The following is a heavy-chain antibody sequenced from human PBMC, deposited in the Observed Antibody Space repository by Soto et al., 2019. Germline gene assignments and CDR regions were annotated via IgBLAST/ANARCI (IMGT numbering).Heavy chain of an antibody. CDR1: GYTLASYA. V-gene: IGHV1-3*01. Sequence: ASLKVYCKACGYTLASYAIHWVRQAPGQRLEWMGWINAGNGNTKYSQKFQGRVTITRDTSASTAYMELSSLRSEDTAVYYCARELGRWLQFGAFDIWGQGTMVNVSS. CDR2: INAGNGNT. CDR3: ARELGRWLQFGAFDI. J-gene: IGHJ3*02. D-gene: IGHD5-12*01.